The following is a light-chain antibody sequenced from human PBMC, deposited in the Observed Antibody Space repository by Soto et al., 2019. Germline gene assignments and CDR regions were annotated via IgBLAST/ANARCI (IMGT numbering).Light chain of an antibody. CDR3: SSYTTSSCYL. J-gene: IGLJ1*01. CDR2: NVY. V-gene: IGLV2-14*01. CDR1: SSDVGASNL. Sequence: QSALSPPASVSGTPGQSITISYTPTSSDVGASNLFSWYQRNPGRAPKLCIYNVYARPSGVSTRFSGSWSGNTACLTISGLQPEDEAVYYCSSYTTSSCYLFGSGTKVTVL.